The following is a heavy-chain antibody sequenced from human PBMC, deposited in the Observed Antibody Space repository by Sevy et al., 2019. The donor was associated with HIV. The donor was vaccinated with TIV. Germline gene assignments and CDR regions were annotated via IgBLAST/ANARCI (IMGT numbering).Heavy chain of an antibody. CDR2: LSFGCGEI. CDR3: AREGCTKPHDY. D-gene: IGHD2-8*01. Sequence: GGSLRLSCAASGFTFSDHYMEWVRQPPGKGLEWVSTLSFGCGEINYADSVKGRFTISRDNSKSSVYLQMNNLRPEDTAVYYCAREGCTKPHDYWGQGTLVTVSS. CDR1: GFTFSDHY. J-gene: IGHJ4*02. V-gene: IGHV3-11*05.